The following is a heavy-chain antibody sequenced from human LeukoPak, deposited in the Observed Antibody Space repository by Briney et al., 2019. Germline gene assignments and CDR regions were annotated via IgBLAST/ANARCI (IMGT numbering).Heavy chain of an antibody. Sequence: ASVKVSCKASGYTFTSYDINWVRQATGQGLEWMGWMNPNSGNTGYAQKFQGRVTMTRNTSISTAYMELSSLRSDDTAVYYCARVSLDSGVDYWGQGTLVTVSS. D-gene: IGHD3-10*01. V-gene: IGHV1-8*01. J-gene: IGHJ4*02. CDR1: GYTFTSYD. CDR3: ARVSLDSGVDY. CDR2: MNPNSGNT.